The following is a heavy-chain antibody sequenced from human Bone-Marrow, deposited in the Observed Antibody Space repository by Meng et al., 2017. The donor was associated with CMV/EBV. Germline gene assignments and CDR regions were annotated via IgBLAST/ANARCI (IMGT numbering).Heavy chain of an antibody. CDR3: ARTSYYYGMDV. CDR1: GFTFSSYW. V-gene: IGHV3-7*01. J-gene: IGHJ6*02. CDR2: IKQDGSEE. Sequence: GESLKISCAASGFTFSSYWMSWVRQAPGKGLEWVANIKQDGSEEYYVDSVKGRFTIPRDNAKNSLYLQMNSLRAEDTAVYYCARTSYYYGMDVWGQGTTVTVSS.